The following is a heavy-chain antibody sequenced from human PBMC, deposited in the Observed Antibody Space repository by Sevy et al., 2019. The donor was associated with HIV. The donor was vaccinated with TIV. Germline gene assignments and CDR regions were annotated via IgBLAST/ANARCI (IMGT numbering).Heavy chain of an antibody. J-gene: IGHJ4*02. V-gene: IGHV3-21*01. D-gene: IGHD4-17*01. CDR3: ARAYGDYVGGYYFDY. Sequence: GGSLRLSCAASGFTFSLYSLNWVRQAPGKGLEWVSSITRSSSYIYYTDSVKGRFTISRDNAKNSLYLQMNSLRVEDTAVYYSARAYGDYVGGYYFDYWGQGALVTVSS. CDR2: ITRSSSYI. CDR1: GFTFSLYS.